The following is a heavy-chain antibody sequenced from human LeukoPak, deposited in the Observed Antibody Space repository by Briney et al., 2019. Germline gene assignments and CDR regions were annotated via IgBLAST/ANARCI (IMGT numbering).Heavy chain of an antibody. CDR1: GFTFSSYS. Sequence: GGSLRLSCAASGFTFSSYSMNWVRQAPGKGLEWVSYISSSSSNIYYADSVKGRFTISRDNAKNSLYLQMNSLRAEDTAVYYCARVPYSSSWYGDYWGQGTLVTVSS. J-gene: IGHJ4*02. CDR2: ISSSSSNI. D-gene: IGHD6-13*01. V-gene: IGHV3-48*01. CDR3: ARVPYSSSWYGDY.